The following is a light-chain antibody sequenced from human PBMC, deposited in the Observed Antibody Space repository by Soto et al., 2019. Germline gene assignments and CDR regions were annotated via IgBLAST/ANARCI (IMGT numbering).Light chain of an antibody. Sequence: QSALTQPPSASRSPGQSVTISCTGTSSDVGGYNYVSWYQQHPGKAPKLMIYEVSKRPSGVPDRFSGSKSDNTASLTVSGLQAEDEADYYCSSYVGSNNLLFGGGTKLTVL. V-gene: IGLV2-8*02. J-gene: IGLJ2*01. CDR1: SSDVGGYNY. CDR2: EVS. CDR3: SSYVGSNNLL.